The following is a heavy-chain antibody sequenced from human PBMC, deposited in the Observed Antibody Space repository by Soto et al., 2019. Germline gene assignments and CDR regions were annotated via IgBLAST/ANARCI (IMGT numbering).Heavy chain of an antibody. Sequence: SGPTLVNPTETLTLTCTVSGFSLSNARMGVSWIRQPPGKALEWLAHIFSNDEKSYSTSLKSRLTISKDTSKSQVVLTMTNMDPVDTATYYCAARGYSYGFPKFDPWGQGTLVTVSS. CDR1: GFSLSNARMG. V-gene: IGHV2-26*01. J-gene: IGHJ5*02. CDR3: AARGYSYGFPKFDP. CDR2: IFSNDEK. D-gene: IGHD5-18*01.